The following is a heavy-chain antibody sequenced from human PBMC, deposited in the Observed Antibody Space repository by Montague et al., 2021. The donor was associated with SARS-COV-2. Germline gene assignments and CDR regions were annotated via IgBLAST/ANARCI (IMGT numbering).Heavy chain of an antibody. J-gene: IGHJ5*01. CDR3: ARQDAWAYCGDECYRGWFDS. V-gene: IGHV4-59*01. D-gene: IGHD2-21*01. CDR2: IFYNGST. Sequence: SETLSLTCTVSFGSISTYYWGWIRQPPGKGLEWIGFIFYNGSTKXNPSLKRRASISLDTSKNQFSLKLSSVTAADTAVYYCARQDAWAYCGDECYRGWFDSWGQGTLVTVSS. CDR1: FGSISTYY.